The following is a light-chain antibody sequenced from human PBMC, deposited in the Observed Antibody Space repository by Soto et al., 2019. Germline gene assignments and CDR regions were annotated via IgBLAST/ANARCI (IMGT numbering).Light chain of an antibody. J-gene: IGLJ2*01. CDR1: TGAVTSGHY. CDR3: LLSYDDAVL. V-gene: IGLV7-46*01. CDR2: DTS. Sequence: QAVVTQEPSLTVSPGGTVTLTCGSITGAVTSGHYPFWFQQKPGQAPRTLIYDTSNKHSWTPGRFSGSLLGGKAALTLSGAQPEDGAEYYCLLSYDDAVLFGGGTKLTVL.